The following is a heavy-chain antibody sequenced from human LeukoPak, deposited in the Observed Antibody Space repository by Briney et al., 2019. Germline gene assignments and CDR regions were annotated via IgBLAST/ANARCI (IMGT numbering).Heavy chain of an antibody. J-gene: IGHJ4*02. D-gene: IGHD6-25*01. Sequence: SVKVSCKASGGTFSSYAISWVRQAPGQGLEWTGRIIPIFGTANYAQKFQGRVTITADESTSTAYMELSSLRSDDTAVYYCARDGYSSGREEYWGQGTLVTVSS. V-gene: IGHV1-69*15. CDR1: GGTFSSYA. CDR2: IIPIFGTA. CDR3: ARDGYSSGREEY.